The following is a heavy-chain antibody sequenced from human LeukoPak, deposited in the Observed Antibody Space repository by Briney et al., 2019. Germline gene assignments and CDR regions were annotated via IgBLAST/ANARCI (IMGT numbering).Heavy chain of an antibody. V-gene: IGHV4-30-4*01. J-gene: IGHJ3*02. CDR2: IYYSGST. Sequence: PSETLSLTCTVSGGSISSGDYYWSWIRQPPGKGLEWIGYIYYSGSTYYNPSLKSRVTISVDTSKNQFSLKLSSVTAADTAVYYCARPRQLGSPPFYDAFDIWGQGTMVTVSS. CDR1: GGSISSGDYY. CDR3: ARPRQLGSPPFYDAFDI. D-gene: IGHD7-27*01.